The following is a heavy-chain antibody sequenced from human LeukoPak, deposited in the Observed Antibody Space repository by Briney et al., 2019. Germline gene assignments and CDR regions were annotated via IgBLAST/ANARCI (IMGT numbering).Heavy chain of an antibody. J-gene: IGHJ4*02. V-gene: IGHV4-39*07. CDR3: ARRVRYYKEVNFDY. CDR2: INHSGST. Sequence: PSETLSLTCTVSGAFISSGTYYSSWIRQPPGKGLEWIGEINHSGSTNYNPSLKSRVTISVDTSKNQFSLKLSSVTAADTAVYYCARRVRYYKEVNFDYWGQGTLVTVSS. CDR1: GAFISSGTYY. D-gene: IGHD2/OR15-2a*01.